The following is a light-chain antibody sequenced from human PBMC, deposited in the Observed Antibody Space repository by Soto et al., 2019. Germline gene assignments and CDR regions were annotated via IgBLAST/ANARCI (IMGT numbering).Light chain of an antibody. V-gene: IGKV1-33*01. J-gene: IGKJ2*01. Sequence: DVQMTQSPSSLSASVGDRVTITCQASQDINHFLNWYQQKPGKAPNLLIYDASNLESGVPSTFSGTGSGTHFTLTIPSLRPEDIAPYYCQQYDRLPYTFGQGTKLEIK. CDR2: DAS. CDR1: QDINHF. CDR3: QQYDRLPYT.